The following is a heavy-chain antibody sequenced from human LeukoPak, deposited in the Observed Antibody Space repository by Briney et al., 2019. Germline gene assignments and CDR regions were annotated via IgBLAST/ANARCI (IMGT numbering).Heavy chain of an antibody. J-gene: IGHJ4*02. Sequence: SETLSLTCTVSGGSISSSSYYWGWIRQPPGKGLEGIGSIYYSGSTYYNPSLKSRVTISVDTSKNQFSLKLSSVTAADTAVYYCARGDYYDSSGYYYLDYWGQGTLVTVSS. CDR1: GGSISSSSYY. V-gene: IGHV4-39*01. CDR2: IYYSGST. CDR3: ARGDYYDSSGYYYLDY. D-gene: IGHD3-22*01.